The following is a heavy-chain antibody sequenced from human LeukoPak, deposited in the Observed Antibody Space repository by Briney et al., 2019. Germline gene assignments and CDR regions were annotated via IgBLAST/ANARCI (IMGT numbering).Heavy chain of an antibody. V-gene: IGHV4-34*01. D-gene: IGHD2-21*02. J-gene: IGHJ3*02. CDR1: GGSFSGYY. Sequence: SETLSLTSAVYGGSFSGYYWSWIRQPPGKGLEWIGEINHSGSTNYNPSLKSRVTISVDTSKNQFSLKLSSVTAADTAVYYCARSRVVVTAIPGAFDIWGQGTMVTVSS. CDR3: ARSRVVVTAIPGAFDI. CDR2: INHSGST.